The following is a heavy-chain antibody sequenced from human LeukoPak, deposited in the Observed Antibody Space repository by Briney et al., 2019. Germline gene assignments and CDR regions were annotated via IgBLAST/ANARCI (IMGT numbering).Heavy chain of an antibody. V-gene: IGHV1-18*01. J-gene: IGHJ6*03. CDR2: ISAYNGNT. CDR3: ARASITMVRGVPYYYYYYMDV. D-gene: IGHD3-10*01. CDR1: GYTFTSYG. Sequence: GASVKVSCKASGYTFTSYGISWVRQAPGQGLEWMGWISAYNGNTNYAQKLQGRVTMTTDTSTSTAYMELRSLRSDDTAVYYCARASITMVRGVPYYYYYYMDVWGKGTTVTVSS.